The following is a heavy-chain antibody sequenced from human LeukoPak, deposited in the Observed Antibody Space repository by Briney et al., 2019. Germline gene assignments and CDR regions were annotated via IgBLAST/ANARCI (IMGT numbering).Heavy chain of an antibody. Sequence: SGPTLVKPTQTLTLTCTFSGFSLTTSGVGVGWIRQPPGKALEWLALIYWDNDKRYSPSLKSRLTITKDTSKTHVVLTMTNMDPVDTATYYCAHRKIVVVADAFDIWGQGTMVTVSS. CDR1: GFSLTTSGVG. CDR2: IYWDNDK. CDR3: AHRKIVVVADAFDI. V-gene: IGHV2-5*02. D-gene: IGHD3-22*01. J-gene: IGHJ3*02.